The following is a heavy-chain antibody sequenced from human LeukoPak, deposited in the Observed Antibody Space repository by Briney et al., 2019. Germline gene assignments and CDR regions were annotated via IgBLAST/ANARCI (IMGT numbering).Heavy chain of an antibody. D-gene: IGHD3-10*01. CDR3: ARPQVRGSGSHTYRY. V-gene: IGHV4-34*01. CDR2: INHSGST. CDR1: GGSFSGYY. J-gene: IGHJ4*02. Sequence: SETLSLTCAVYGGSFSGYYWSWIRQPPGKGLEWIGEINHSGSTNYNPSLKSRVTISVDTSKNQFSLKLSSVTAADTAVYYCARPQVRGSGSHTYRYWGQGTLVTVSS.